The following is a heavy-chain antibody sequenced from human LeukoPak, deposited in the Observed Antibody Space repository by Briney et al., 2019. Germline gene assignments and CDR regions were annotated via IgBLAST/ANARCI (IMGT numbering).Heavy chain of an antibody. V-gene: IGHV3-48*03. CDR1: GFTVSTKY. Sequence: QAGGSLRLSCAASGFTVSTKYMNWVRQAPGKGLEWVSKISSSGSAIYYADSVKGRFTISRDNAKSTLYLQMNSLRVEDTAVYYCARGGSLGYWGQGTLVTVSS. J-gene: IGHJ4*02. D-gene: IGHD6-19*01. CDR3: ARGGSLGY. CDR2: ISSSGSAI.